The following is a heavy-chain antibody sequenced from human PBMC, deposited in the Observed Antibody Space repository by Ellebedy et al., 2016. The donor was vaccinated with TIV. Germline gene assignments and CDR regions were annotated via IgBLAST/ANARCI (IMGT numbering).Heavy chain of an antibody. J-gene: IGHJ2*01. V-gene: IGHV3-23*01. CDR2: IIDSGGFT. CDR3: AKSAYCGGDCHWYFDL. CDR1: GFSFSSYA. D-gene: IGHD2-21*02. Sequence: GESLKISCAASGFSFSSYAMSWVRQAPGKGLEWVSTIIDSGGFTFYADSVKGRFTISRDSSKNSLYLQMNSLRAEDTAVYYCAKSAYCGGDCHWYFDLWGRGTLVTVSS.